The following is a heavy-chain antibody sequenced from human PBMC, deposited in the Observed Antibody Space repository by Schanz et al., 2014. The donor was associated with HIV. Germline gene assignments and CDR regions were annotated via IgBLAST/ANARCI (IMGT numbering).Heavy chain of an antibody. CDR2: TSYDGTKK. J-gene: IGHJ6*02. CDR1: GFTFDSYG. Sequence: QVRLVESGGGVVRPGRSLRLSCAASGFTFDSYGMHWVRQAPGKGLEWVAVTSYDGTKKHYADSVKGRFTISRDNSKNSLSLLIKSLRAEDAAVYYCAKDRNCYESKYRGKGNYYYYYGMDVWGQGTTVTVSS. D-gene: IGHD3-22*01. V-gene: IGHV3-30*18. CDR3: AKDRNCYESKYRGKGNYYYYYGMDV.